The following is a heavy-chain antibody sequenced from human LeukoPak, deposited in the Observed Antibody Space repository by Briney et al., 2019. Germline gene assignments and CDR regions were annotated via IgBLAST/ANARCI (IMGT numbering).Heavy chain of an antibody. V-gene: IGHV3-21*01. D-gene: IGHD6-13*01. J-gene: IGHJ5*02. Sequence: PGGSLRLSCVTSGFTFSDYQMTWIRQAPGKGLEWVSSISSSSSYIYYADSVKGRFTISRDNAKNSLYLQMNSLRAEDTAVYYCARQQQLGTWGQGTLVTVSS. CDR2: ISSSSSYI. CDR1: GFTFSDYQ. CDR3: ARQQQLGT.